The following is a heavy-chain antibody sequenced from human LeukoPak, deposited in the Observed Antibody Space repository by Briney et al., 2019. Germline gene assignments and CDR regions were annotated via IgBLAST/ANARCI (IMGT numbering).Heavy chain of an antibody. V-gene: IGHV3-30*18. D-gene: IGHD3-10*01. Sequence: PGRSLRLSCAASGFTFISYGMHWVRQAPGKGLEWVAVISYDGSNTYYADSVKGRFTISRDNSKNMLYLQMNGLRAEDTAVYYCAKPYYYGSRSYMDYWGQGTLVTVSS. CDR3: AKPYYYGSRSYMDY. J-gene: IGHJ4*02. CDR2: ISYDGSNT. CDR1: GFTFISYG.